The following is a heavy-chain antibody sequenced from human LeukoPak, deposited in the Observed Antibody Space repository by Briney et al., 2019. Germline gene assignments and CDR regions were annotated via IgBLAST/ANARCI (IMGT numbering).Heavy chain of an antibody. J-gene: IGHJ4*02. CDR1: GGTFSSYA. V-gene: IGHV1-2*02. D-gene: IGHD2-2*01. Sequence: ASVKVSCKASGGTFSSYAISWVRQAPGQGLEWMGWINPDSGDTYYAQKFQGRVTVTRDTSTVTASMELSKLRSDDTAIYYCARDGFCTTTSCYNFDSWGQGTLVTVSS. CDR2: INPDSGDT. CDR3: ARDGFCTTTSCYNFDS.